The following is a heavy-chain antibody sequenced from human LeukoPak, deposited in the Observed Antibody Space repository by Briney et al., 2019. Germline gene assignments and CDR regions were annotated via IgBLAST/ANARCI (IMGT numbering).Heavy chain of an antibody. V-gene: IGHV3-15*04. CDR1: GFTSSNAW. CDR3: TADYGDYEVFEAFDI. J-gene: IGHJ3*02. CDR2: IESKTDGGTT. D-gene: IGHD4-17*01. Sequence: GGSLRLSCAASGFTSSNAWMSWVRQAPGKGLEWVGRIESKTDGGTTDYAAPVKGRFTISRDDSKNTLYLQMNSLKTEDTAVYYCTADYGDYEVFEAFDIWGQGTMVTVSS.